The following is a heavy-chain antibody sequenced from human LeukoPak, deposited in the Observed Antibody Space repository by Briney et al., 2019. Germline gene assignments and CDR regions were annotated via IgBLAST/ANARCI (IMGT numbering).Heavy chain of an antibody. Sequence: GGSLRLTCATSGFTFSGSAIHWVRQASGKGLEWVGRIRSKANSYATTDAASVKGRFTISRDDSKNTAYLQMNSLKTEDTAVYYCTRPSYDSSVSGVVYWGQGTLVTVSS. CDR1: GFTFSGSA. J-gene: IGHJ4*02. D-gene: IGHD3-22*01. CDR2: IRSKANSYAT. CDR3: TRPSYDSSVSGVVY. V-gene: IGHV3-73*01.